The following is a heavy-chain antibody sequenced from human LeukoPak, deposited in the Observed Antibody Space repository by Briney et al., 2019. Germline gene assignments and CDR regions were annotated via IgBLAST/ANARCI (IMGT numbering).Heavy chain of an antibody. CDR2: INHSGST. CDR1: GGSISSGGYY. Sequence: SETLSLTCTVSGGSISSGGYYWSWIRQPPGRGLEWIGEINHSGSTNYNPSLKSRVTISVDTSKNQFSLKLSSVTAADTAVYYCARETGESSGYYEKYYFDYWGQGTLVTVSS. J-gene: IGHJ4*02. CDR3: ARETGESSGYYEKYYFDY. D-gene: IGHD3-22*01. V-gene: IGHV4-39*07.